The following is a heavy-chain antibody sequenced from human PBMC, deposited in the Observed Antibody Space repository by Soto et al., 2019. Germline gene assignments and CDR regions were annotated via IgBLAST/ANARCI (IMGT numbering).Heavy chain of an antibody. V-gene: IGHV3-48*02. CDR2: ISSRSYTI. J-gene: IGHJ6*02. CDR3: ARGGSSSDNGMDV. Sequence: EVKLVESGGDLVQPGGSLRLSCAASGFTFSTYSMNWVRQAPGKGLEWVSYISSRSYTIYYVDSVKGRFTISRDNAKNSVYLQMNSLRDEDTAVYYCARGGSSSDNGMDVWGQGTTVTVSS. D-gene: IGHD6-6*01. CDR1: GFTFSTYS.